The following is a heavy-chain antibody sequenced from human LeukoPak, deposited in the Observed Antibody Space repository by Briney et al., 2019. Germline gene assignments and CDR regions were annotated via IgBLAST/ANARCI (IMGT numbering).Heavy chain of an antibody. D-gene: IGHD3-22*01. Sequence: PGGSLRLSCAASGFTFSSYSMNWVRQAPGKGLEWVSSISSSSSYIYYADSVKGRFTISRDNAKNSLYLQMNSLRAEDTAVYYCASPRLVVGIDYWGQGTLVTVSS. CDR3: ASPRLVVGIDY. CDR2: ISSSSSYI. V-gene: IGHV3-21*01. CDR1: GFTFSSYS. J-gene: IGHJ4*02.